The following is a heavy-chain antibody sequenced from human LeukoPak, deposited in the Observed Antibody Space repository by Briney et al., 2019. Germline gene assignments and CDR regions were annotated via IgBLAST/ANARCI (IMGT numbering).Heavy chain of an antibody. CDR1: GGSFSGYY. CDR2: INHSGST. J-gene: IGHJ3*02. V-gene: IGHV4-34*01. Sequence: PSETLSLTCAVYGGSFSGYYWSGIRQPPGKGLEWIGEINHSGSTNYNPSLKSRVTISIDTSKNQFSLKLSSVTAADTAVYYCARQGYHDYVWGSYEIDIWGQGTMVTVSS. CDR3: ARQGYHDYVWGSYEIDI. D-gene: IGHD3-16*01.